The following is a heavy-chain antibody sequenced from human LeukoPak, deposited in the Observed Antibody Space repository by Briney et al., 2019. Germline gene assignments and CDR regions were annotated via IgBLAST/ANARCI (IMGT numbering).Heavy chain of an antibody. Sequence: ASVKVSCRASGYFFTGYDINWVRQAPGQGLEWMGRMNPNSGETASTEKFQGRLTMTRDTSITTAYMELTSLRSEDTAVYFCARDGNSGTYLPYWGQGTLVTVSS. CDR2: MNPNSGET. D-gene: IGHD3-10*01. J-gene: IGHJ4*02. CDR3: ARDGNSGTYLPY. V-gene: IGHV1-8*01. CDR1: GYFFTGYD.